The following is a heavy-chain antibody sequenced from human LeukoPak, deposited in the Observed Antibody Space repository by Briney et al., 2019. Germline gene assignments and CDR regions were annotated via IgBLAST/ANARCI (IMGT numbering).Heavy chain of an antibody. Sequence: PGGSLRLSCAASGFTVSSDYMSWVRQAPGKGLEWVSVIYSGGSTYYADSVKGRFTISRDNSKNTLYLQMNSLRAEDTAVYYCARERPYNWFDPWGQGTLVTVSS. V-gene: IGHV3-66*01. CDR1: GFTVSSDY. CDR2: IYSGGST. J-gene: IGHJ5*02. D-gene: IGHD6-6*01. CDR3: ARERPYNWFDP.